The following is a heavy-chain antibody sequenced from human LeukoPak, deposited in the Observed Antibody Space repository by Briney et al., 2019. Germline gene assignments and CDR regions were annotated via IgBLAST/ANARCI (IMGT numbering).Heavy chain of an antibody. J-gene: IGHJ5*02. CDR1: GGSFSGYY. CDR2: INHSGST. Sequence: SETLSLTCAVYGGSFSGYYWSWIRQPPGKGLEWIGEINHSGSTNYNPSLKSRVTISVDTSKNQISLKLSSVTAADTAVYYCARGGYSKVWFDPWGQGTLVTVSS. D-gene: IGHD4-11*01. V-gene: IGHV4-34*01. CDR3: ARGGYSKVWFDP.